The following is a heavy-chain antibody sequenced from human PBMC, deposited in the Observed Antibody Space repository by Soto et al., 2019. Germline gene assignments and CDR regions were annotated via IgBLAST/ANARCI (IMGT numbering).Heavy chain of an antibody. CDR3: AREGWELRETELYFDY. CDR1: GYTFTSYY. J-gene: IGHJ4*02. CDR2: INPSGDST. V-gene: IGHV1-46*01. Sequence: ASVKVSCKASGYTFTSYYMHWVRQAPGQGHEWIGIINPSGDSTSNAQKFQGRVTMTRDTSTSTVYMELSSLRSEDTAVYYCAREGWELRETELYFDYWGQGTLVTVSS. D-gene: IGHD1-26*01.